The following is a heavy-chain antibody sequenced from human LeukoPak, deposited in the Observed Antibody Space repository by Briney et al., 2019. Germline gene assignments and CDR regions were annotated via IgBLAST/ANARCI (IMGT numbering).Heavy chain of an antibody. J-gene: IGHJ6*02. Sequence: SQTLSLTCAISGDSVSCNSAAWNWIRQPPSRGLEWLGRTYYRSKWYNDYAVSVKSRITINPDTSKNQFSLQLNSVTPEDTAVYYCARDNLAAAYYYYGMDVWGQGTTVTVSS. CDR3: ARDNLAAAYYYYGMDV. V-gene: IGHV6-1*01. CDR1: GDSVSCNSAA. D-gene: IGHD2-15*01. CDR2: TYYRSKWYN.